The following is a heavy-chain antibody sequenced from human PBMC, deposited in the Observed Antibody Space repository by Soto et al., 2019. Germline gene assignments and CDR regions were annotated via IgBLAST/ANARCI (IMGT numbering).Heavy chain of an antibody. V-gene: IGHV3-23*01. Sequence: EVQLLVSGGGLVQPGGSLRLSCAASGFTFNNYAMNWVRQAPGKGLEWVSTISGSGGSTYYADSVKGRFTISRDNSKNTLYLQMNSQRAEDTTVYYCAKSEWELLNWFDPWGQRTLVTVSS. CDR2: ISGSGGST. CDR1: GFTFNNYA. D-gene: IGHD1-26*01. CDR3: AKSEWELLNWFDP. J-gene: IGHJ5*02.